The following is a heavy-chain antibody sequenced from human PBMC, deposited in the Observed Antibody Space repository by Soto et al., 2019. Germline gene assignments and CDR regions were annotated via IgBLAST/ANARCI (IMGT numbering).Heavy chain of an antibody. J-gene: IGHJ6*02. D-gene: IGHD6-13*01. CDR1: GYTFTSYG. Sequence: ASVKVSCKASGYTFTSYGISWVRQAPGQGLEWMGWISAYNGNTNYAQKHQGRVTMTTDTSTSTAYMELRSLRSDDTAVYYCARGSRGLAAAVWEWAPFHSRSYYYYGMDVWGQGTTVTVSS. CDR2: ISAYNGNT. V-gene: IGHV1-18*01. CDR3: ARGSRGLAAAVWEWAPFHSRSYYYYGMDV.